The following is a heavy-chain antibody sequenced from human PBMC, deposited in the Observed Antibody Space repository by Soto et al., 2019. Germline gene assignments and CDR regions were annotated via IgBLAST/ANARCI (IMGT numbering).Heavy chain of an antibody. CDR1: GFTFSNYA. D-gene: IGHD2-8*01. CDR2: ISSSGGST. J-gene: IGHJ4*02. V-gene: IGHV3-23*01. Sequence: GXSRRLSGAASGFTFSNYAMSWVRQAPVKELEWVSSISSSGGSTDYADSVKGRFTISRDNSQNTLNLQMNSLRAEDTAIYFCAKNQHAMAHDYWGPGTLVTVSS. CDR3: AKNQHAMAHDY.